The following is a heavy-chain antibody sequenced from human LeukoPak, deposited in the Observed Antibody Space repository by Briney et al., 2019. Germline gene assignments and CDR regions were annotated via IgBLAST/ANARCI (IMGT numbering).Heavy chain of an antibody. V-gene: IGHV1-2*02. J-gene: IGHJ4*02. Sequence: GASVKVSCKASGYTFTGYYMHWLRQAPGQGPVWMGWINPNSGDTSYAQKLQGRVTMTRDTSISTAYMDLSGLKSDDTVVYYCARDSSSHLDYWGQGALVTVSS. CDR2: INPNSGDT. CDR1: GYTFTGYY. CDR3: ARDSSSHLDY.